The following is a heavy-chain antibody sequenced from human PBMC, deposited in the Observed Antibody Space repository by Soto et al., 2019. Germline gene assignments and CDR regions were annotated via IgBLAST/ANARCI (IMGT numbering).Heavy chain of an antibody. CDR2: IIPMFGTA. J-gene: IGHJ6*02. D-gene: IGHD2-21*02. CDR1: GGTFINHA. Sequence: QVQLVQSGAEVKKPGSSVKISCKASGGTFINHAFSWVRQAPGQGLEWMGGIIPMFGTADYSQKFQGRVTITADESTTTAHMELSSLRSDDSAVDYCAREDATYCGGDCYRYFFYGLDVWGQGTTVTVSS. V-gene: IGHV1-69*01. CDR3: AREDATYCGGDCYRYFFYGLDV.